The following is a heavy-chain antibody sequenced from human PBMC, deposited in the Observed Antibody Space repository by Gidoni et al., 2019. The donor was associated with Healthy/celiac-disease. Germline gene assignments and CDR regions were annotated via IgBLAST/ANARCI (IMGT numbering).Heavy chain of an antibody. CDR1: GGSFSGYY. Sequence: QVQLQQWGAGLLKPSETLSLTCAVYGGSFSGYYWSWIRQPPGKGLEWIGEINHSGSTNYNPSLKSRVTISVDTSKNQFSLKLSSVTAADTAVYYCAISGGSSNWFDPWGQGTLVTVSS. CDR2: INHSGST. CDR3: AISGGSSNWFDP. J-gene: IGHJ5*02. V-gene: IGHV4-34*01. D-gene: IGHD2-15*01.